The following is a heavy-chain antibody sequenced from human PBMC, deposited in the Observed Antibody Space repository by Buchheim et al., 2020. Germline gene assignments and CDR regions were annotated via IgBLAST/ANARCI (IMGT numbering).Heavy chain of an antibody. V-gene: IGHV1-69*04. CDR2: IIPILGIV. CDR3: ASGGSSYYNMDV. D-gene: IGHD1-26*01. J-gene: IGHJ6*02. Sequence: QVQLVQSGAEVKKPGSSVKVSCKASGGTFSSYAIHWVRQAPGQGLEWMGRIIPILGIVNYAQKFQGRITLTADKSTSTVYMGLSSLRSEDTAVYYCASGGSSYYNMDVWGQGTT. CDR1: GGTFSSYA.